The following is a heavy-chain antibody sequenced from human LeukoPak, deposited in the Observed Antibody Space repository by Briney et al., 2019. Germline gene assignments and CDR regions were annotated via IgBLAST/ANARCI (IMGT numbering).Heavy chain of an antibody. CDR2: TYYRSSWYN. CDR1: GDSVSSNSVT. J-gene: IGHJ5*02. V-gene: IGHV6-1*01. Sequence: SQTLSLTCAISGDSVSSNSVTWNWIRQSPSRGLEWLGRTYYRSSWYNDYAVSVRGRITVNPDTSKNQFSLHLNSVTPEDTAVYYCARRLTQYDCFDPWGQGILVTVSS. D-gene: IGHD2-2*01. CDR3: ARRLTQYDCFDP.